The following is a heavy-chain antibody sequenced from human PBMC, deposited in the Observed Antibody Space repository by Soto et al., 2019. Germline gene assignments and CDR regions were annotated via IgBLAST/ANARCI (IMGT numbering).Heavy chain of an antibody. Sequence: VQLVESGGGVVQPGRSLRLSCAASGFTFSDYAMHWVRQAPGKGLEWVAVGSHDGRNTHYADSVKGRFTISRDSSKNTVSLVMTSLRAHDTAVYYFAKGGRQWLVTSDFNYWGQGALVTVSS. CDR3: AKGGRQWLVTSDFNY. CDR2: GSHDGRNT. D-gene: IGHD6-19*01. V-gene: IGHV3-30*18. CDR1: GFTFSDYA. J-gene: IGHJ4*02.